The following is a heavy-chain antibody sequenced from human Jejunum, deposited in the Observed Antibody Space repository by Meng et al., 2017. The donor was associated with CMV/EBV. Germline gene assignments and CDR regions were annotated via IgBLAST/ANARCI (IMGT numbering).Heavy chain of an antibody. D-gene: IGHD3-16*02. CDR2: NYYSGST. CDR1: GGSISTYY. J-gene: IGHJ4*02. Sequence: VQLQDTGQGLVKPSETLSLTCAVSGGSISTYYWSWIRQPPGKGLEWIGNNYYSGSTNYNPSLASRVTISVDSSKNQFSLKLSSVTAADTAVYYCARHQNGGTYPLDYWGQGTLVTVSS. V-gene: IGHV4-59*08. CDR3: ARHQNGGTYPLDY.